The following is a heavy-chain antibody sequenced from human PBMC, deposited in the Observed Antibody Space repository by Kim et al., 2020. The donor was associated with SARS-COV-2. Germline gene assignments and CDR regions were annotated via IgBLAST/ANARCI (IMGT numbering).Heavy chain of an antibody. J-gene: IGHJ4*02. D-gene: IGHD3-3*01. CDR3: AKDRLYDFWSGYDY. Sequence: ADSVKGRFTISRDNAKNSLYLQMNSLRAEDTALYYCAKDRLYDFWSGYDYWGQGTLVTVSS. V-gene: IGHV3-9*01.